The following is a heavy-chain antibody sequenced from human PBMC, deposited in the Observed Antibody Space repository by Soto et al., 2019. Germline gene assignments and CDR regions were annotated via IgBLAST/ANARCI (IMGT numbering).Heavy chain of an antibody. CDR2: IYYSGST. CDR1: GGSISSSSYY. Sequence: SETLSLTCTVSGGSISSSSYYWGWIRQPPGKGLEWIGSIYYSGSTYYNPSLKSRVTISGDTSKNQFSLKLSSVTAADTAVYYCARHGRNGGIKLFDYWGQGTLVTVSS. V-gene: IGHV4-39*01. CDR3: ARHGRNGGIKLFDY. D-gene: IGHD2-8*01. J-gene: IGHJ4*02.